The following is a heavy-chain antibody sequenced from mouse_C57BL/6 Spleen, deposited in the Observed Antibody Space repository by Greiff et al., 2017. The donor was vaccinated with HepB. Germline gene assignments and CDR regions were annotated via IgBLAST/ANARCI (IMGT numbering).Heavy chain of an antibody. CDR2: IYPGSGST. Sequence: VQLQQPGAELVKPGASVKMSCKASGYTFTSYWITWVKQRPGQGLEWIGDIYPGSGSTNYNEKFKSKATLTVDTSSSTAYMQLSSLTSEDSAVYYCARSGVLLRMGFAYWGQGTLVTVSA. CDR1: GYTFTSYW. D-gene: IGHD1-1*01. J-gene: IGHJ3*01. CDR3: ARSGVLLRMGFAY. V-gene: IGHV1-55*01.